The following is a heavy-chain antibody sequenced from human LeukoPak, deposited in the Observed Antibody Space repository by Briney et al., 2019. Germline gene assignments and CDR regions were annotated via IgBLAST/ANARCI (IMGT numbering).Heavy chain of an antibody. J-gene: IGHJ4*02. CDR1: GYTCTSYG. V-gene: IGHV1-18*01. CDR3: ARDLSSGWYGSGFDY. CDR2: ISAYNGNT. Sequence: ASVKVSCKASGYTCTSYGISWVRQAPGQGLEWMGWISAYNGNTNYAQKLQGRVTMTTDTSTSTAYMELRSLRSDDTAVYYCARDLSSGWYGSGFDYWGQGTLVTVSS. D-gene: IGHD6-19*01.